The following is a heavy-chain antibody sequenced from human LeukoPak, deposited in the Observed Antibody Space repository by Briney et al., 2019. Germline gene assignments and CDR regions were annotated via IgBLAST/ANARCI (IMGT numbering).Heavy chain of an antibody. J-gene: IGHJ6*02. V-gene: IGHV4-59*01. Sequence: PSETRSLTCPVSGGSISSYYWNWIRQPPGKGLEWIGYIYYSGSTNYNPSLKSRVTISVDSSKNQFSLKLSSVTAADTAVYYCARVGGTNYYYYGMDVWGQGTTVTVSS. CDR1: GGSISSYY. CDR2: IYYSGST. CDR3: ARVGGTNYYYYGMDV. D-gene: IGHD1-1*01.